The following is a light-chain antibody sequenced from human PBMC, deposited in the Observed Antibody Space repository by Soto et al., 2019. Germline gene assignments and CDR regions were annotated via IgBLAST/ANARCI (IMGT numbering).Light chain of an antibody. CDR2: GAS. Sequence: EIVMTQSPVTLSLSPRERATLSCRASQSISNHLAWYQQKPGQPPRLLIYGASTRATGIPARFSGSGSGREFTLTISSLQYEDFAVYYCQQYNNWPPRTFGQGTKLEIK. J-gene: IGKJ2*01. V-gene: IGKV3-15*01. CDR1: QSISNH. CDR3: QQYNNWPPRT.